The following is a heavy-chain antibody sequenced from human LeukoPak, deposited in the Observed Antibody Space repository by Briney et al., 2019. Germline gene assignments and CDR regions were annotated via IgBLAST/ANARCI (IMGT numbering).Heavy chain of an antibody. CDR2: IGTAGDT. V-gene: IGHV3-13*01. Sequence: GGSLRLSCAASGLTFRNYDMHWVRQATGKGLEWVSAIGTAGDTYYPGSVKGRFTISRENAKNSLYLQMNSLRAGDTAVYYCARGLRYCSSTSCYSWFDPWGQGTLVTVSS. CDR1: GLTFRNYD. J-gene: IGHJ5*02. CDR3: ARGLRYCSSTSCYSWFDP. D-gene: IGHD2-2*02.